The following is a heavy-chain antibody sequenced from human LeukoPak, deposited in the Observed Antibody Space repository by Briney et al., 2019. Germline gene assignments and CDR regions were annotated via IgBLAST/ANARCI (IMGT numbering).Heavy chain of an antibody. Sequence: GGSLRLSCAASGSTFSSYAMSWVRQAPGKGLEWVSAISGSGGSTYYADSVKGRFTISRDNSKNTLYLQMNSLRAEDTAVYYCAKDIGSGYDFFDYWGQGTLVTVSS. CDR3: AKDIGSGYDFFDY. V-gene: IGHV3-23*01. CDR1: GSTFSSYA. CDR2: ISGSGGST. D-gene: IGHD5-12*01. J-gene: IGHJ4*02.